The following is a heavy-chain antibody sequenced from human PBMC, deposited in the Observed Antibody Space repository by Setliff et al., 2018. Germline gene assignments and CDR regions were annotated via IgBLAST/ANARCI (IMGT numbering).Heavy chain of an antibody. CDR3: ARGIGGYCSSMSCSNESWP. V-gene: IGHV4-34*01. CDR2: INHSGST. D-gene: IGHD2-2*01. J-gene: IGHJ5*02. CDR1: SGSFSGYF. Sequence: SETLSLTCAVYSGSFSGYFWSWIRQPPGKGLEWIGEINHSGSTNYNPSLKRRVTISVDTSKNQFSLKLSSVTAADTAVYYCARGIGGYCSSMSCSNESWPWGQGTLVTVS.